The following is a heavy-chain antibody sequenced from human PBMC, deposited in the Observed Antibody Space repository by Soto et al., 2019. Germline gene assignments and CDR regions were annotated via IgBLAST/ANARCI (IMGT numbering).Heavy chain of an antibody. Sequence: SVRHTGAASECVYIGGLSLWINQTPDKGLEWVAIIRFDGSNEHYADSVKGRFTISRDNSKNMLYLQMNSLRVEDTALYYCARRFLPAAPFDYWGQGTLVTVSS. CDR3: ARRFLPAAPFDY. CDR2: IRFDGSNE. D-gene: IGHD2-2*01. J-gene: IGHJ4*02. V-gene: IGHV3-33*01. CDR1: ECVYIGGL.